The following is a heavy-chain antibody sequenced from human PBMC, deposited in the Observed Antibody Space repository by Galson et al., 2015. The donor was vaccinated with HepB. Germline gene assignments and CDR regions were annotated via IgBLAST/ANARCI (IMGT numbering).Heavy chain of an antibody. Sequence: SLRLSCAASGFTFSSYAMHWVRQAPGKGLEWVAVISYDGSNKYYADSVKGRFTISRDNSKNTLYLQMNSLRAEDTAVYYCARDVRSGNAFDIWGQGTMVTVSS. CDR3: ARDVRSGNAFDI. J-gene: IGHJ3*02. CDR1: GFTFSSYA. V-gene: IGHV3-30*04. CDR2: ISYDGSNK.